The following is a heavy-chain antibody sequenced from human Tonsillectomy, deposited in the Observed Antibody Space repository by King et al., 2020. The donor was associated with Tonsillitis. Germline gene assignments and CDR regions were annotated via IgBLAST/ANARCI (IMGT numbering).Heavy chain of an antibody. V-gene: IGHV1-46*01. CDR2: INPSGGST. CDR3: ARGGVGTTLYYFDY. D-gene: IGHD1-26*01. J-gene: IGHJ4*02. CDR1: GYTFTSYY. Sequence: QLVQSGAEVKKPGASVKVSCKASGYTFTSYYIHWVRQAPGQGLEWMGIINPSGGSTNYAQKFQRRVTMTRDTSTSTVYMELSSLRSEDTTVYYCARGGVGTTLYYFDYWGQGTLVTVSS.